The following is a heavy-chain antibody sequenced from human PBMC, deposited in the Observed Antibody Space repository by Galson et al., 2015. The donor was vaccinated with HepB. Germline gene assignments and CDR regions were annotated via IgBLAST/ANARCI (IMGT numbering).Heavy chain of an antibody. CDR2: INPNSGGT. D-gene: IGHD3-16*01. CDR1: GYTFTGYH. J-gene: IGHJ6*03. Sequence: SVKVSCKASGYTFTGYHMHWVRQAPGQGLEWMGRINPNSGGTNYAQKFQGRVTMTRDTSISTAYMELSRLRSDDTAVYYCARGGIVSRSYYYYYYMDVWGKGTTVTVSS. V-gene: IGHV1-2*06. CDR3: ARGGIVSRSYYYYYYMDV.